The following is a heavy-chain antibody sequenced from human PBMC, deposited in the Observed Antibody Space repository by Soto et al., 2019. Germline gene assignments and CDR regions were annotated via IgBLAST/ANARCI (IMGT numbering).Heavy chain of an antibody. J-gene: IGHJ4*02. Sequence: HGESLKISCKASGYTYTNYWLGWVRQMPGKGLEWMGILYPGDSDTRYSPSFEGQVTISADKSITTAYLQWSSLRASDTAMYYCARLHSGTARPDYWGQGTQVTVSS. CDR2: LYPGDSDT. CDR3: ARLHSGTARPDY. V-gene: IGHV5-51*01. CDR1: GYTYTNYW. D-gene: IGHD6-19*01.